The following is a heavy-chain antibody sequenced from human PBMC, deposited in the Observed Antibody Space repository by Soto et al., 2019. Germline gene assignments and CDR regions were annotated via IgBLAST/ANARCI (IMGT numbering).Heavy chain of an antibody. CDR3: ARDPGDYGLTPRLDY. V-gene: IGHV3-48*02. Sequence: PGGSLRLSCAASGFTFSSYSMNWVRQAPGKGLEWVSYISSSSSTIYYADSVKGRFTISRDNAKNSLYLQMNSLRDEDTAVYYCARDPGDYGLTPRLDYWGQGTLVTVSS. CDR2: ISSSSSTI. D-gene: IGHD4-17*01. CDR1: GFTFSSYS. J-gene: IGHJ4*02.